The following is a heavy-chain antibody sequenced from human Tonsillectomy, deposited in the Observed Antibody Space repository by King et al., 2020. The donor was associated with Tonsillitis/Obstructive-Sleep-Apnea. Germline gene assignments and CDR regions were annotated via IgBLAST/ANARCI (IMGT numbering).Heavy chain of an antibody. CDR3: ARGRHIIRENDPLFAY. J-gene: IGHJ4*02. V-gene: IGHV3-30*03. D-gene: IGHD1-1*01. Sequence: VQLVESWGGVVQPGRSLRLSCAASGFSFSHYGMHWVRQAPGKGLEWVAAISHDGNNQYYVDSVKGRLTISRDNSKNTLHLQMINLRSDDTAFSFCARGRHIIRENDPLFAYWGQGTLVTVSS. CDR1: GFSFSHYG. CDR2: ISHDGNNQ.